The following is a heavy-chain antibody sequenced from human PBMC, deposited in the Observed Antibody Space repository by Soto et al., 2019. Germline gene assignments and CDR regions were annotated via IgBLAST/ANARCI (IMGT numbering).Heavy chain of an antibody. CDR2: ISYDGSNK. D-gene: IGHD2-2*01. CDR1: GFTFRSSG. V-gene: IGHV3-30*18. Sequence: ALRLSCAASGFTFRSSGMHWVRQAPGKGLEWVALISYDGSNKYYTDSVKGRFTISRDNSKNTLYLQMNSLRTEDTAVYYCAKDIIVVIPADPSWFDPWGQGTLVTVSS. CDR3: AKDIIVVIPADPSWFDP. J-gene: IGHJ5*02.